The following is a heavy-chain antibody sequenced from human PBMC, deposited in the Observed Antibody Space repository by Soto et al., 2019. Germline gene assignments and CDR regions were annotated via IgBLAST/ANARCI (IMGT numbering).Heavy chain of an antibody. Sequence: EVQLVESGGGLVQPGGSLRLYCAASGFTFSSYAMHWVRQAPGKGLEYVSAISNNGVSTFYANSVKGRFTISRDNSKNTLYLQMGSLRAEDMAVYYCARDRCTNGVCYAPSDYWGQGTLVTVSS. CDR2: ISNNGVST. CDR3: ARDRCTNGVCYAPSDY. V-gene: IGHV3-64*01. CDR1: GFTFSSYA. D-gene: IGHD2-8*01. J-gene: IGHJ4*02.